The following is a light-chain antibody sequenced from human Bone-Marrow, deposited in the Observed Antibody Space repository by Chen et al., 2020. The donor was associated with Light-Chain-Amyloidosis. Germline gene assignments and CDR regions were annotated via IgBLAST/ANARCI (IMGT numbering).Light chain of an antibody. CDR1: QSVFYSPDNENY. V-gene: IGKV4-1*01. CDR2: WAS. J-gene: IGKJ2*01. Sequence: DIVLTQSPDSLAVVLGERATIHCKSSQSVFYSPDNENYLSWHQQKPGQTPKRLIYWASIRESGVPDRFSGSGSGTAFTLTIINLQAEDVAVYYCQQYYSHPRTFGQGTKLEIK. CDR3: QQYYSHPRT.